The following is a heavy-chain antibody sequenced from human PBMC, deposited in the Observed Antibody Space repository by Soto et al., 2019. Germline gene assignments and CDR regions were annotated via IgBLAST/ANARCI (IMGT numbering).Heavy chain of an antibody. CDR1: GYTFTSYG. D-gene: IGHD3-10*01. Sequence: ASVKVSCKASGYTFTSYGISWVRQAPGQGLEWMGWISAYNGNTNYAQKLQGRVTMTTDTSTSTAYMELRSLRSDDTAVYYCARVEDTMVRGSNWFDPWGQGTLVTVSS. J-gene: IGHJ5*02. CDR3: ARVEDTMVRGSNWFDP. CDR2: ISAYNGNT. V-gene: IGHV1-18*01.